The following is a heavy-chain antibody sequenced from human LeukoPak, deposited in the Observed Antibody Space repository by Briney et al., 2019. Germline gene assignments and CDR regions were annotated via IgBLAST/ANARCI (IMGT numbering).Heavy chain of an antibody. CDR2: ISGIGGST. Sequence: GGSLRLSCAASGFTFSSYAMNWVRQAPGKGLEWVSGISGIGGSTYYTDSVKGRFTISRDSAKNSLYLQTNSLRVEDTAMYYCASLDTAKQPLANHWGQGTLVTVSS. J-gene: IGHJ5*02. V-gene: IGHV3-23*01. D-gene: IGHD5-18*01. CDR1: GFTFSSYA. CDR3: ASLDTAKQPLANH.